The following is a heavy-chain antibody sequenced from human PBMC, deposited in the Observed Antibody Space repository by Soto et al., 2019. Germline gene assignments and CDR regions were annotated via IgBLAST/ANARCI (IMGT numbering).Heavy chain of an antibody. D-gene: IGHD4-17*01. CDR2: LLRSGSSA. CDR3: AKDAISGDGIWLMDS. Sequence: VQLVESGGGLVQPGGSLRLSCAASGFTFRNYAMTWARQAPGKGLEWVSSLLRSGSSAYYADSVRGRFTISSDTSANSLYLQMDNLRAEDTAIYYCAKDAISGDGIWLMDSWGQGTVVTVSS. J-gene: IGHJ5*02. CDR1: GFTFRNYA. V-gene: IGHV3-23*04.